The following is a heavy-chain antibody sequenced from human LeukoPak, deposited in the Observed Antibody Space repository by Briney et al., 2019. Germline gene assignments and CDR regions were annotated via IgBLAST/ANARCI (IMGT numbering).Heavy chain of an antibody. CDR1: GFTFSSYA. D-gene: IGHD3-10*01. CDR2: ISYDGSNK. J-gene: IGHJ4*02. V-gene: IGHV3-30-3*01. Sequence: QPGGSLRLSCAASGFTFSSYAMHWVRQAPGKGLEWVAVISYDGSNKYYADSVKGRFTISRDNSKNTLYLQMNSLRAEDTAVYYCARDVHYYGYLTTFDCWGQGTLVTVSS. CDR3: ARDVHYYGYLTTFDC.